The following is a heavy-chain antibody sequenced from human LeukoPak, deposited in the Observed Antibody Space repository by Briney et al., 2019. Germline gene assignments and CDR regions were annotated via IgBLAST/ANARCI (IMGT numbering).Heavy chain of an antibody. CDR1: GFTFSSYA. Sequence: GGSLRLSCAASGFTFSSYAMSWVRQAPGKGLEWVSAISGSGGSTYYADSVKGRFTISRDNAKNSLYLQMNSLRAEDTAVYYCAREVQGGSFHDILTGHPILYNWFDPWGQGTLVTVSS. V-gene: IGHV3-23*01. CDR2: ISGSGGST. CDR3: AREVQGGSFHDILTGHPILYNWFDP. D-gene: IGHD3-9*01. J-gene: IGHJ5*02.